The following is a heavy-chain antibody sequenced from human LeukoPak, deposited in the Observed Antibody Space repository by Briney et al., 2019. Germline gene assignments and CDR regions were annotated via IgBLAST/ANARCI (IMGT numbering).Heavy chain of an antibody. CDR3: ARGNDPYYYGMDV. J-gene: IGHJ6*02. CDR1: GFTFRSYD. CDR2: ISSSSSTI. Sequence: GGSLRLSCAASGFTFRSYDMSWVRQAPGKGLEWVSYISSSSSTIYYADSVKGRFTISRDNAKNSLYLQMNSLRAEDTAVYYCARGNDPYYYGMDVWGQGTTVTVSS. V-gene: IGHV3-48*01.